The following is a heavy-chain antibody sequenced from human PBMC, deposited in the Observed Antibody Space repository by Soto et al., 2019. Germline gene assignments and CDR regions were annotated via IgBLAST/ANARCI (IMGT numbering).Heavy chain of an antibody. CDR3: ARDLRVLLWFGELFY. V-gene: IGHV3-30-3*01. CDR1: GFTFSSYA. Sequence: QPGGSLRLSCAASGFTFSSYAMHWVRQAPGKGLEWVAVISYDGSNKYYADSVKGRFTISRDNSKNTLYLQMNSLRAEDTAVYYCARDLRVLLWFGELFYWGQGTLVTVSS. D-gene: IGHD3-10*01. CDR2: ISYDGSNK. J-gene: IGHJ4*02.